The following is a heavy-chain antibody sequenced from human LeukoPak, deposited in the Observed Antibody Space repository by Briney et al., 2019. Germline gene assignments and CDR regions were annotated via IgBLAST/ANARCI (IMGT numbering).Heavy chain of an antibody. CDR2: INHSGNT. CDR1: GGSFSGYY. Sequence: SETLSLTCAVYGGSFSGYYWSWIRQPPGKGLEWIGEINHSGNTNYNPSLKSRVTISVDTSKNQFSLKLSSVTAADTAVYYCARVLKRSVSFDYWGQGTLVTVSS. CDR3: ARVLKRSVSFDY. D-gene: IGHD2/OR15-2a*01. J-gene: IGHJ4*02. V-gene: IGHV4-34*01.